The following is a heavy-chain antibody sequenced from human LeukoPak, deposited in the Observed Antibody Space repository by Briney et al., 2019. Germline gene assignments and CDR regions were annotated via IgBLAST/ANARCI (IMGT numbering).Heavy chain of an antibody. Sequence: PSETLSLTCTFSGGPISRYYWSGIRQPAGKGLDGIGRIYTSGSTNYNASLKSRVSMSVDTSKNQFSLKLSSVTAADTAVFYCARENSGSYREFDYWGQGTLVTVSS. CDR3: ARENSGSYREFDY. D-gene: IGHD1-26*01. CDR2: IYTSGST. V-gene: IGHV4-4*07. CDR1: GGPISRYY. J-gene: IGHJ4*02.